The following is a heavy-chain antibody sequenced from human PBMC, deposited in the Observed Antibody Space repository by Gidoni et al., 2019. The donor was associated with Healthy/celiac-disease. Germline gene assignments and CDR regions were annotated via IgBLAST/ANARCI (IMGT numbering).Heavy chain of an antibody. V-gene: IGHV3-49*04. D-gene: IGHD3-22*01. CDR1: GFTFGDYA. Sequence: EVQLVESGGDLVQPGRSLRLSCTASGFTFGDYAMSWVRQAPGKGLEWVGFIRSKAYGGTTEYAASVKGRFTISRDDSKSIAYLQMNSLKTEDTAVYYCTRDRSRGITMNAFDIWGQGTMVTVSS. CDR3: TRDRSRGITMNAFDI. J-gene: IGHJ3*02. CDR2: IRSKAYGGTT.